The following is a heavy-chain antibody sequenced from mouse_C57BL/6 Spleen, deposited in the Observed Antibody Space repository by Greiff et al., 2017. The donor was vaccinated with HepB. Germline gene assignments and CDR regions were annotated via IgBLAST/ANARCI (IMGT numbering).Heavy chain of an antibody. V-gene: IGHV1-15*01. J-gene: IGHJ3*01. CDR2: IDPETGGT. D-gene: IGHD1-1*01. Sequence: VQVVESGAELVRPGASVTLSCKASGYTFTDYEMHWVKQTPVHGLEWIGAIDPETGGTAYNQKFKGKAILTADKSSSTAYMELRSLTSEDSAVYYCTRYYYGAYWGQGTLVTVSA. CDR1: GYTFTDYE. CDR3: TRYYYGAY.